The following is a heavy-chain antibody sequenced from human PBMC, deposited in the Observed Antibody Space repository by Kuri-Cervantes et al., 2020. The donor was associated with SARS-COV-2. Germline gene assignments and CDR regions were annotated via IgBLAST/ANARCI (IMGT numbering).Heavy chain of an antibody. CDR3: ARDKSGSYYVAFDI. V-gene: IGHV1-69*13. CDR1: AGTFSSYD. Sequence: SVKISCKASAGTFSSYDISWVRQAPGQGLEWMGGIIPIFGTAKYAQKFQGRVTITADESTSTAYMELSSLRSEDTAMYYCARDKSGSYYVAFDIWGQGTMVTVSS. D-gene: IGHD1-26*01. J-gene: IGHJ3*02. CDR2: IIPIFGTA.